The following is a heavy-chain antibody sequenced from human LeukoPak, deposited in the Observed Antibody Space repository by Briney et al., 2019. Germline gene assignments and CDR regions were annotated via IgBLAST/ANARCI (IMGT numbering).Heavy chain of an antibody. CDR2: ISAYNSNT. D-gene: IGHD3-10*01. CDR1: GYTFINYG. V-gene: IGHV1-18*01. J-gene: IGHJ3*02. Sequence: XSVKVSCKASGYTFINYGISWVRQAPGQGLEWMGWISAYNSNTNYAQKLQGRVTMTTDTSTSTAYMELRSLRSDDTAVYYCARGLNYYGSGTPITFDIWGQGTMVTVSS. CDR3: ARGLNYYGSGTPITFDI.